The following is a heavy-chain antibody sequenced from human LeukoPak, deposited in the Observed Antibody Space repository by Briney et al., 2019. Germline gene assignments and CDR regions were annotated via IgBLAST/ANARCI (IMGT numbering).Heavy chain of an antibody. CDR1: GGSISSTSYY. CDR3: ATTTIRLGY. D-gene: IGHD1-26*01. J-gene: IGHJ4*02. V-gene: IGHV4-39*07. CDR2: IYYSGST. Sequence: SETLSLTCTVSGGSISSTSYYWGWIRQPPGKGLEWIGNIYYSGSTYYNPSLKSRVTISLDTSKNQFSLKLSSVTAADTAVYYCATTTIRLGYWGQGTLVTVSS.